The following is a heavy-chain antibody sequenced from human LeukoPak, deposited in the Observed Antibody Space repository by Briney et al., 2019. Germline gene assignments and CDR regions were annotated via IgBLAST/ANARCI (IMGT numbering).Heavy chain of an antibody. J-gene: IGHJ4*02. Sequence: PGGSLRLSCAASGFTFSGSAMHWVRQASGKGLEWVGRIRSKASNYATAYAASVKGGFTISRDDSKNTVYLQMNSPKTEDTAVYYCTSSTGSTWEPPLDYWGQGALVTVSS. D-gene: IGHD1-1*01. CDR1: GFTFSGSA. CDR2: IRSKASNYAT. CDR3: TSSTGSTWEPPLDY. V-gene: IGHV3-73*01.